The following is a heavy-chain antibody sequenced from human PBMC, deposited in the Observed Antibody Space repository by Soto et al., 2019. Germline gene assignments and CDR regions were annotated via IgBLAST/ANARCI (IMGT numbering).Heavy chain of an antibody. D-gene: IGHD4-4*01. CDR2: INHSGST. CDR3: AQTTVSYYYYGMDV. Sequence: SETLSLTCAAYGGSFSGYYWSWIRQPPGKGLEWIGEINHSGSTNYNPSLKSRVTISVDTSKNQFSLKLSSVTAADTAVYYCAQTTVSYYYYGMDVWGQGTTVTVSS. V-gene: IGHV4-34*01. J-gene: IGHJ6*02. CDR1: GGSFSGYY.